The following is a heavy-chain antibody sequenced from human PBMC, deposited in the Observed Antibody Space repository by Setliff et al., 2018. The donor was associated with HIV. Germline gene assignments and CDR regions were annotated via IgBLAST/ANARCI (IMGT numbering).Heavy chain of an antibody. CDR1: GYSISSGYF. CDR2: MHHSGST. D-gene: IGHD2-8*01. Sequence: VTLSLTCVVSGYSISSGYFWGWIRQPPGEGLEWIGNMHHSGSTYYNPSLKSRVTMSVDTSKNQFSLKLTSVTAADTAVYYCARGDVYCTNGVCYNQHYYPMDVWGQGTTVTVSS. V-gene: IGHV4-38-2*01. J-gene: IGHJ6*02. CDR3: ARGDVYCTNGVCYNQHYYPMDV.